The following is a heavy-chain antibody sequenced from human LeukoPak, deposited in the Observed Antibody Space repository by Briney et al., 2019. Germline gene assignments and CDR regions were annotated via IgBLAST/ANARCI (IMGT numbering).Heavy chain of an antibody. J-gene: IGHJ4*02. CDR2: SRNRANSYTT. Sequence: VGSLRLSCAASGFTFSDHYMDWVRQAPGKGLEWVGRSRNRANSYTTEYAASVKGRFTISRDDSKNSLYLQMNSLKTEDTAVYYCTTDIYDYVWGSYRADYFDYWGQGTLVTVSS. D-gene: IGHD3-16*02. CDR1: GFTFSDHY. CDR3: TTDIYDYVWGSYRADYFDY. V-gene: IGHV3-72*01.